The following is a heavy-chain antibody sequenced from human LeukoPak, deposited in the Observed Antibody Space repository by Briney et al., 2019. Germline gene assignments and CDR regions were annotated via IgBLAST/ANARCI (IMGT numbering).Heavy chain of an antibody. CDR2: ISSSSGTI. J-gene: IGHJ4*02. CDR3: ARDTAAASATDY. Sequence: GGSLRLSCAASGFTFSSYSMNWVRQAPGKGLEWVSYISSSSGTIYYADSVKGRFTISRDNAKNSLYLQMNSLRAEDTAVYYCARDTAAASATDYWGQGTLVTVSS. V-gene: IGHV3-48*04. CDR1: GFTFSSYS. D-gene: IGHD6-13*01.